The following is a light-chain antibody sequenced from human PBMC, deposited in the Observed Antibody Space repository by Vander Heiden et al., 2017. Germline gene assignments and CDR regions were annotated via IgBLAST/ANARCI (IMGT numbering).Light chain of an antibody. J-gene: IGKJ1*01. Sequence: DIQMTQSPSSLSASVGDRVTITCRASQSISSYLNWYQQKPGKAPKLLIYAASSFQSGVPSRFSGSASGTDFTLTIIRLQPEDFATYYCLQSDSTRWTYGQGTKVXIK. CDR3: LQSDSTRWT. V-gene: IGKV1-39*01. CDR2: AAS. CDR1: QSISSY.